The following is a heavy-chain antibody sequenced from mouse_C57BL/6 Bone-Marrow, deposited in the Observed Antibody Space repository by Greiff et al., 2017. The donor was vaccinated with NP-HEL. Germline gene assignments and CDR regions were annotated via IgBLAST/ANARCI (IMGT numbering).Heavy chain of an antibody. V-gene: IGHV5-15*01. CDR3: ARQDYGSAFAY. J-gene: IGHJ3*01. Sequence: DVMLVESGGGLVQPGGSLKLSCAASGFTFSDYGMAWVRQVPRKGPEWVAFISNLAYSIYYADTVTGRFTISRANAKNTLYLEMSSLRSEDTAMYYCARQDYGSAFAYWGQGTLVTVSA. CDR1: GFTFSDYG. CDR2: ISNLAYSI. D-gene: IGHD1-1*01.